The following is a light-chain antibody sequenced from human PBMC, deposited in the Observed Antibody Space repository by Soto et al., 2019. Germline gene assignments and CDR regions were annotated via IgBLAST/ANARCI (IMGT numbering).Light chain of an antibody. CDR1: SSNIGAGYD. Sequence: QSVLTQPPSVSGAPGQRVTISCTGSSSNIGAGYDVHWYQQLPGTALKLLIYHNSNRPSGVPDRFSGSKSGTSASLAITGLQAEDEADYYCQSYDSSLSGSRVFGTGTKVTVL. CDR3: QSYDSSLSGSRV. CDR2: HNS. V-gene: IGLV1-40*01. J-gene: IGLJ1*01.